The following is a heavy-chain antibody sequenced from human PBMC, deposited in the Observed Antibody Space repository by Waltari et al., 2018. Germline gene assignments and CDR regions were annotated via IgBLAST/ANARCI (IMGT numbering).Heavy chain of an antibody. CDR2: IHKDGSEK. CDR3: VRDHWGPDY. V-gene: IGHV3-7*01. D-gene: IGHD7-27*01. J-gene: IGHJ4*02. CDR1: GVTFTDYC. Sequence: EGHLVESGGGLVQPGGSLRISCAASGVTFTDYCMSWVRQAPGKGPEWVANIHKDGSEKNYVDYVKGRFTISRDNAKDSVYLQMNSLRADDTAMYYCVRDHWGPDYWGQGTLVTVSS.